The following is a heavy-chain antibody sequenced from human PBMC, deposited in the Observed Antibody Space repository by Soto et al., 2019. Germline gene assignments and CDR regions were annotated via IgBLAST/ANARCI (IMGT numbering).Heavy chain of an antibody. J-gene: IGHJ6*02. CDR2: INPSGGST. V-gene: IGHV1-46*03. D-gene: IGHD3-10*01. CDR3: ASGAYYYGSGSYF. Sequence: QVQLVQSGAEVKKPGASVKVSCKASGYTFTSYYMHWVRQAPGQGLEWMGIINPSGGSTSYAQKFQGRVTRSRDTSTSTVYMELSSLRSEDTAVYYCASGAYYYGSGSYFWGQGTTVTVSS. CDR1: GYTFTSYY.